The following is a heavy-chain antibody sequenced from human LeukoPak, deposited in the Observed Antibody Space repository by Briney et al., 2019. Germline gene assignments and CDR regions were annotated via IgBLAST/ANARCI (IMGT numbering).Heavy chain of an antibody. CDR1: GGSLSGYY. D-gene: IGHD3-3*01. V-gene: IGHV4-34*01. Sequence: PSENLSLTCAVYGGSLSGYYWSWLRQPPGKGLEWIGEIDHSGSTNYNPSLKSRVTISVDTSKNQFSLKLSSVTAADTAVYYYPRGHYTYYDFVWEQGTLVTVST. J-gene: IGHJ4*02. CDR3: PRGHYTYYDFV. CDR2: IDHSGST.